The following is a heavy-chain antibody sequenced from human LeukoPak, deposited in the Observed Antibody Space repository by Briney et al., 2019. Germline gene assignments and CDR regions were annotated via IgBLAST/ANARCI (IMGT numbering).Heavy chain of an antibody. D-gene: IGHD2-15*01. V-gene: IGHV3-30*04. CDR1: GFTFSSYA. CDR3: ARGPEVVAAPALSGYYMDV. CDR2: ISYDGNNK. Sequence: GGSLRLSCAASGFTFSSYAMHWVRQAPGKGLEWVAVISYDGNNKYYADSVKGRFTISRDNAKNSLYLQMNSLRAEDTAVYYCARGPEVVAAPALSGYYMDVWGKGTTVTVSS. J-gene: IGHJ6*03.